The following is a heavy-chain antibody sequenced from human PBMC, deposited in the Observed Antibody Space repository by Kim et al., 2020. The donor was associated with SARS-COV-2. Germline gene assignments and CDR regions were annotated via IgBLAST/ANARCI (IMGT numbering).Heavy chain of an antibody. D-gene: IGHD1-26*01. Sequence: GGSLRLSCAASGFTFSSYSMNWVRQAPGKGLEWVSSISSSSSYIYYADSVKGRFTISRDNAKNSLYLQMNSLRAEDTAVYYCASEIRDAKWELHSPPAFDYWGQGTLVTVSS. CDR1: GFTFSSYS. CDR2: ISSSSSYI. CDR3: ASEIRDAKWELHSPPAFDY. V-gene: IGHV3-21*01. J-gene: IGHJ4*02.